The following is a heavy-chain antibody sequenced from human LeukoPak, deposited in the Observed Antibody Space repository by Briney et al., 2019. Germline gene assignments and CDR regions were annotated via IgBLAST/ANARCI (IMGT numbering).Heavy chain of an antibody. CDR3: ARVRGYYYMDV. CDR2: ISTSGGTT. D-gene: IGHD3-16*01. CDR1: GFTFSSYE. V-gene: IGHV3-48*03. Sequence: PRGSLRLSCAGSGFTFSSYEMSWVRQAPEKGLEWVSYISTSGGTTYCADSVKGRFTISRDIAENSLYLQMNSLRGEDTAVYYCARVRGYYYMDVWGKETTVTVSS. J-gene: IGHJ6*03.